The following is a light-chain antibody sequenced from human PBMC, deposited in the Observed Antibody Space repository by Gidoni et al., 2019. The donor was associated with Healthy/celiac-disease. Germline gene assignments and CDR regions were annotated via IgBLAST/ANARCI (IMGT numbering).Light chain of an antibody. J-gene: IGKJ1*01. CDR2: DAS. CDR3: QQYNSYSWT. CDR1: QSISSW. Sequence: DSQRTKSPSTLSASVGDRVSITCRASQSISSWLAWYQQKPGKAPKLLIYDASSLESGFPSMFSSSGSGTEFTLTISSLQPDDFATYYCQQYNSYSWTFXQXTKVEIK. V-gene: IGKV1-5*01.